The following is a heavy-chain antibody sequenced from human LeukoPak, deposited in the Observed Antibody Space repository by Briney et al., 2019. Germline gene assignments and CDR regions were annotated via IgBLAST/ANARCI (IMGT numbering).Heavy chain of an antibody. V-gene: IGHV5-51*01. CDR1: GYSFTSYW. J-gene: IGHJ6*02. CDR3: ARLWSRYSSGWYYYYGMDV. D-gene: IGHD6-19*01. CDR2: IYPGDSDT. Sequence: GESLKISCKGSGYSFTSYWIGWVRQMPGKGLEWMGIIYPGDSDTRCSPSFQGQVTISADKSISTAYLQWSSLKASDTAMYYCARLWSRYSSGWYYYYGMDVWGQGTTVTVSS.